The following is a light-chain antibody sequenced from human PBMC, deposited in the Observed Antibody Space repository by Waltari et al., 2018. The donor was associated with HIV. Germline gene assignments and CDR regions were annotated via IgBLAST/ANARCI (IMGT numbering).Light chain of an antibody. Sequence: HSALTQPASVSGSPGQPVTISCSGTSTAVGGFNYVAWYQQHPGKAPKLMIYEVNNRPSRISSRFSGSKSGNTAYLTISGLQAEDEADYYCSSFSSGNSLEVFGTGTKVTFL. V-gene: IGLV2-14*01. J-gene: IGLJ1*01. CDR2: EVN. CDR3: SSFSSGNSLEV. CDR1: STAVGGFNY.